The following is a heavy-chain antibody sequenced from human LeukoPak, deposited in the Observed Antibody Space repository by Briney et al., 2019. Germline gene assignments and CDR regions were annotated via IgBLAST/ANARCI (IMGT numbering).Heavy chain of an antibody. J-gene: IGHJ4*02. Sequence: PGGSLRLSCAASGFTFSYYAMHWVRQAPGKGLEWVAIISYDGSKKYYADSVKGRFTISRDNSKSTLHVQMNSLRAEDTAVYWCARDLNDGSYPAYYLDSWGQGTLVTVSS. D-gene: IGHD1-26*01. V-gene: IGHV3-30-3*01. CDR3: ARDLNDGSYPAYYLDS. CDR2: ISYDGSKK. CDR1: GFTFSYYA.